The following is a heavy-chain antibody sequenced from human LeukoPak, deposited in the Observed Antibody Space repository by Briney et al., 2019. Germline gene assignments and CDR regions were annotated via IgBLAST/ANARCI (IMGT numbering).Heavy chain of an antibody. J-gene: IGHJ5*02. CDR1: GYTLTELS. V-gene: IGHV1-24*01. D-gene: IGHD6-19*01. CDR2: FDPEDGET. Sequence: ASVKVSCKVSGYTLTELSMQWVRQAPGKGLEWMGGFDPEDGETIYAQKFQGRVTMTEDTSTDTAYMELSSLRSEDTAVYYCATNLYSSGWYNWFDPWGQGTLVTVSS. CDR3: ATNLYSSGWYNWFDP.